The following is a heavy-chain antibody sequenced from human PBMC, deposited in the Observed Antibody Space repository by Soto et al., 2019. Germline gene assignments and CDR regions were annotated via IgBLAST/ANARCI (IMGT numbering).Heavy chain of an antibody. J-gene: IGHJ4*02. Sequence: SVKVSCKASGGTFSSYAISWVRQAPGQGLEWMGGIIPIFGTANYAQKFQGRVTITADESTSTAYMELSSLRSEDTAVYYCARDRDDSSGYYYFMGWGQGTLVTVSS. CDR3: ARDRDDSSGYYYFMG. CDR1: GGTFSSYA. CDR2: IIPIFGTA. D-gene: IGHD3-22*01. V-gene: IGHV1-69*13.